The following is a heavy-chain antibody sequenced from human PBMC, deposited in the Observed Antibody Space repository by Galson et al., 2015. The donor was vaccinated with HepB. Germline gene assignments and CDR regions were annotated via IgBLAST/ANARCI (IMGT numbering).Heavy chain of an antibody. CDR1: GYTFTSYY. CDR3: ARDQNCSGGSCYSVGLDY. D-gene: IGHD2-15*01. V-gene: IGHV1-46*01. Sequence: SVKVSCKASGYTFTSYYMHWVRRAPGQGLEWMGIINPSGGSTSYAQKFQGRVTMTRDTSTSTVYMELSSLRSEDTAVYYCARDQNCSGGSCYSVGLDYWGQGTLVTVSS. J-gene: IGHJ4*02. CDR2: INPSGGST.